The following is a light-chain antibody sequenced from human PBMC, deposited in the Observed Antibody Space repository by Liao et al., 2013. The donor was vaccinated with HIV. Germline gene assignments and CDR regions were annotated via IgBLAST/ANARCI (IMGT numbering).Light chain of an antibody. V-gene: IGLV3-1*01. Sequence: SYELTQPPSVSVSPGQTASITCSGDKLGDKYACWYQQKPGQAPVLVIYYDNDRPSGIPERFSGSNSGNTATLTISGTQAMDEADYYCQAWDSSTRVFGTGTKVTVL. J-gene: IGLJ1*01. CDR2: YDN. CDR3: QAWDSSTRV. CDR1: KLGDKY.